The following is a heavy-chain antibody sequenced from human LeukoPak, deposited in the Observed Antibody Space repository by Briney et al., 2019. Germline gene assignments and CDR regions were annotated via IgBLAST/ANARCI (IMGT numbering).Heavy chain of an antibody. CDR3: ARERLDTATAEVDY. V-gene: IGHV1-2*02. CDR2: INSNSGAT. J-gene: IGHJ4*01. Sequence: ASVKVSCKASGYTFTDYYMHWVRQAPGQGLEWMGWINSNSGATNYAQKFQGRVTMTRDTSISTAYMELSRLRSDDTAVYYCARERLDTATAEVDYWGQGTLVTVSS. D-gene: IGHD5-18*01. CDR1: GYTFTDYY.